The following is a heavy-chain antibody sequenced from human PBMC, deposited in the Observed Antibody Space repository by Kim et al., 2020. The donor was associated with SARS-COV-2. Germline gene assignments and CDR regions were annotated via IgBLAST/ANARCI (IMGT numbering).Heavy chain of an antibody. Sequence: GGSLRLSCAASGFTFSEAWMSWVRQAPGKGLEWVGRITSKSDDETTDYATPVKDRFTISRDDSKNTLYLQMNSLKSEDTAVYYCTTDRSTYAAVDPFDFWGRGTLVAVSS. V-gene: IGHV3-15*01. CDR2: ITSKSDDETT. CDR1: GFTFSEAW. J-gene: IGHJ4*02. D-gene: IGHD6-25*01. CDR3: TTDRSTYAAVDPFDF.